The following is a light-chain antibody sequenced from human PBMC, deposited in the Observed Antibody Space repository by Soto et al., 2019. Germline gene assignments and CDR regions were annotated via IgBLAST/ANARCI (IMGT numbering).Light chain of an antibody. J-gene: IGKJ4*01. CDR3: QNRNNWPPGAT. CDR2: DAS. V-gene: IGKV3-11*01. Sequence: EIVLTQSPATLSLSPGERATLSCRASHTISNSLAWYQQRPGQAPRLLIYDASNRATGIPARFSGSGSGTDFSRTSSSLEPEDFAVYYWQNRNNWPPGATFGGGTKVEIK. CDR1: HTISNS.